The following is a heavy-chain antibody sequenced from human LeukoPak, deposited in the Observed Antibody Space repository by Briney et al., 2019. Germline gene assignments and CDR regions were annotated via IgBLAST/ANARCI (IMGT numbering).Heavy chain of an antibody. D-gene: IGHD2-2*01. V-gene: IGHV3-74*01. Sequence: GGSLRLSCAASGFTFSSYWMQWVRQAPGKGLVWVSRINSDGSSTSYADSVKGRFTISRDNAKNTLYLQMNSLRAEDTAVYYCAREAAMGYYFDYWGQGTLVTVSS. CDR3: AREAAMGYYFDY. CDR2: INSDGSST. J-gene: IGHJ4*02. CDR1: GFTFSSYW.